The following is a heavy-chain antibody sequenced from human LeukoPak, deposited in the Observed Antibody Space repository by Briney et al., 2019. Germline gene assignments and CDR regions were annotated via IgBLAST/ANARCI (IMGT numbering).Heavy chain of an antibody. V-gene: IGHV4-34*01. CDR2: INHSGST. CDR3: ARDMPGEAAAIGDY. CDR1: GGSFSGYY. D-gene: IGHD2-2*02. J-gene: IGHJ4*02. Sequence: SETLSLTCAVYGGSFSGYYWSWIRQPPGKGLEWIGEINHSGSTNYNPSLKSRVTISVDMSKNQFSLKLSSVTAADTAVYYCARDMPGEAAAIGDYWGQGTLVTVSS.